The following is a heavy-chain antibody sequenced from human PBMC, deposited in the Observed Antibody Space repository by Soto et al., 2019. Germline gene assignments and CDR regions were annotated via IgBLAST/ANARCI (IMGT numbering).Heavy chain of an antibody. CDR3: ARLYYYDSSGYYYEGPYYGMDV. J-gene: IGHJ6*02. D-gene: IGHD3-22*01. V-gene: IGHV1-69*13. Sequence: ASVKLSCKASGGSFSSYAISWVRQAPGQGLEWMGGIIPIFGTANYAQKFQGRVTITADESTSTAYMELSSLRSEDTAVYYCARLYYYDSSGYYYEGPYYGMDVWGQGTTVTVS. CDR2: IIPIFGTA. CDR1: GGSFSSYA.